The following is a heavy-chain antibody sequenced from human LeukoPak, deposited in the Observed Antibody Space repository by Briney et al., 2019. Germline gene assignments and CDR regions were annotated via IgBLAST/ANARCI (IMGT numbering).Heavy chain of an antibody. CDR2: ISYDGSNK. Sequence: GGSLRLSCAASGFTFGSYGMHWVRQAPGKGLEWVAVISYDGSNKYYADPVKGRFTISRDNSKNALYLQMNSLRAEDTAVYYCAKDSRGVKAAAGPYDYGMDVWGQGTTVTVSS. D-gene: IGHD6-13*01. CDR1: GFTFGSYG. V-gene: IGHV3-30*18. J-gene: IGHJ6*02. CDR3: AKDSRGVKAAAGPYDYGMDV.